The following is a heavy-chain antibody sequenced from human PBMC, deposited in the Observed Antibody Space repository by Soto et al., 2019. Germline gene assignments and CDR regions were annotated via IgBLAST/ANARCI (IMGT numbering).Heavy chain of an antibody. Sequence: SLRLSCAASGFTFSSYSMNWVRQAPGKGLEWVSSISSSSSYIYYADSVKGRFTISRDNAKNSLYLQMNSLRAEDTAVYYCARAITMIVVVIPTGVDYWGQGTLVTVSS. V-gene: IGHV3-21*01. CDR1: GFTFSSYS. J-gene: IGHJ4*02. CDR3: ARAITMIVVVIPTGVDY. D-gene: IGHD3-22*01. CDR2: ISSSSSYI.